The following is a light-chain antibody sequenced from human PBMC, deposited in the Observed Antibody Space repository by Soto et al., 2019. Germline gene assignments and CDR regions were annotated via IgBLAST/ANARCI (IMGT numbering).Light chain of an antibody. J-gene: IGLJ2*01. CDR3: CSYAGSYTLL. CDR1: SSDVGGYKY. CDR2: DVS. V-gene: IGLV2-11*01. Sequence: QSALTQPRSVSGSPGQSVTISCTGTSSDVGGYKYVSWYQQHPGKAPKFMIYDVSKRPSGVPDRFSGSKSGNTASLTISGLQAEDEADYYCCSYAGSYTLLFGGGTKLTVL.